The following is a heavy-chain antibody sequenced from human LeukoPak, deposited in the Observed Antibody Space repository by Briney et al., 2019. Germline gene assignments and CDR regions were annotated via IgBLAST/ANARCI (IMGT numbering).Heavy chain of an antibody. J-gene: IGHJ4*02. V-gene: IGHV3-21*01. CDR1: GFTFSNYE. D-gene: IGHD4-17*01. CDR3: ARRKTTVTTSLDY. CDR2: ISSSSSYI. Sequence: GGSLRLSCAASGFTFSNYEMNWVRQAPGKGLQWVSSISSSSSYISYADSVKGRFTISRDNAKNSLYLQMNSLRAEDTAVYYCARRKTTVTTSLDYWGQGTLVTVSS.